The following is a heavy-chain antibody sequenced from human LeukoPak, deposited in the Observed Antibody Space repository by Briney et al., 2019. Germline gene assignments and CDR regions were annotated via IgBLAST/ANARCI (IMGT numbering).Heavy chain of an antibody. CDR1: GYTFTGYY. CDR3: AREFGVYYYVQHDAFDF. V-gene: IGHV1-2*02. CDR2: INPNSGGT. J-gene: IGHJ3*01. Sequence: GASVKVSCKASGYTFTGYYMHWVRQAPGQGLEWMGWINPNSGGTNYAQKFQGRVTMTRDTSISTAYMELSRLRSDDTAVYYCAREFGVYYYVQHDAFDFGGKGTMVPV. D-gene: IGHD3-22*01.